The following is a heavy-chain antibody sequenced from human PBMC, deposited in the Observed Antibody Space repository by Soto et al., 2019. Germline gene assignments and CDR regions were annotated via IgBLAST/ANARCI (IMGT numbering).Heavy chain of an antibody. CDR2: IWNDGSYK. J-gene: IGHJ6*02. CDR1: GFSFSNYG. CDR3: ARDLDV. Sequence: QVQLVESGGGVVQPGRSLRLTCAASGFSFSNYGMHWVRQAPGKGLEWVAMIWNDGSYKYYGDSVRGRFTISRDDPKNTLYLQMNILRDDDTAVYYCARDLDVWGQGTTVTVS. V-gene: IGHV3-33*01.